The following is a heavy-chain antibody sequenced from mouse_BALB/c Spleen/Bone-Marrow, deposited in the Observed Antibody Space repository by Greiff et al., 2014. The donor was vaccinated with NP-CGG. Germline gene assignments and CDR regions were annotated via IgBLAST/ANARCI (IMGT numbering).Heavy chain of an antibody. Sequence: QVQLKESGAELVKPGTSVKMSCKASGYTFTSYWMHWVKQRPGQGLEWIGDIYPGTNSTNYNEKFKTKATLTVDTSSSTAYMQLSSPTSEDSAVYYCAREEDFFDYWGQGTTLTVSS. CDR3: AREEDFFDY. CDR2: IYPGTNST. CDR1: GYTFTSYW. J-gene: IGHJ2*01. V-gene: IGHV1-55*01.